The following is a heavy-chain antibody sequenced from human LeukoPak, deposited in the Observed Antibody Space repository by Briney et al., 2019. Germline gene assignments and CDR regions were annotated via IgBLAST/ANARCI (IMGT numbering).Heavy chain of an antibody. Sequence: PSETLSLTCTVSGGSISSYYWSWIRQPPGKGLEWIGYIYYSGSTNYNPSLKSRVTISVDTSKNQFSLKLSSVTAADTAAYYCARRRNYVWGSYRAGDAFDIWGQGTMVTVSS. CDR2: IYYSGST. V-gene: IGHV4-59*01. CDR3: ARRRNYVWGSYRAGDAFDI. CDR1: GGSISSYY. D-gene: IGHD3-16*02. J-gene: IGHJ3*02.